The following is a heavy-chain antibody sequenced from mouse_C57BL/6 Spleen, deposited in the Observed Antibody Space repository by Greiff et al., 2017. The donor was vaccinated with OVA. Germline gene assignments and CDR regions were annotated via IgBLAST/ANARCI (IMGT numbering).Heavy chain of an antibody. D-gene: IGHD2-5*01. Sequence: EVKLMESGGGLVKPGGSLKLSCAASGFTFSDYGMHWVRQAPEKGLEWVAYISSGSSTIYYADTVKGRFTISRDNAKNTLFLQMTSLRSEDTAMYYCARGDYSNSYFDYWGQGTTLTVSS. CDR3: ARGDYSNSYFDY. J-gene: IGHJ2*01. V-gene: IGHV5-17*01. CDR2: ISSGSSTI. CDR1: GFTFSDYG.